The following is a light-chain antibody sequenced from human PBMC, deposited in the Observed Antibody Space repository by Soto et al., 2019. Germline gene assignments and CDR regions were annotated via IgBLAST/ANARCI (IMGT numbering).Light chain of an antibody. V-gene: IGLV2-8*01. J-gene: IGLJ1*01. CDR1: SSDGGGYNY. CDR3: SSYAGSTHYV. CDR2: EVS. Sequence: QSVLTQPPSASGSPGQSVTISCTGTSSDGGGYNYVSWYQQHPGKAPKLMIYEVSKRPSGVPDRFSGSKSGNTASLTVSGLQAEDEADYYCSSYAGSTHYVFGTGTKVTVL.